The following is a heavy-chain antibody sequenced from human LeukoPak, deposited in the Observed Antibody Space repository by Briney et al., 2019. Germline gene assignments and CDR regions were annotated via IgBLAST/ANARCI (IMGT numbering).Heavy chain of an antibody. CDR2: INSDGSST. Sequence: PGGSLRLSCAASGFTFRSYWMHWARQAPGKGLVWVSRINSDGSSTNYADSVKGRFSISRDNAKNTLFLQMNSPRAEDTAVYYCARGGGIIAAAVVDWGQGTLVTVSS. V-gene: IGHV3-74*01. J-gene: IGHJ4*02. CDR1: GFTFRSYW. D-gene: IGHD6-13*01. CDR3: ARGGGIIAAAVVD.